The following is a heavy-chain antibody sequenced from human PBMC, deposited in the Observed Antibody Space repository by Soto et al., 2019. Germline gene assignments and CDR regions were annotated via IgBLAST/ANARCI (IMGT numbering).Heavy chain of an antibody. V-gene: IGHV3-21*01. CDR1: GFTFSSYS. D-gene: IGHD2-2*01. Sequence: AVGSRRLSCAASGFTFSSYSMNWVRQAPGKGLEWVSSISSSSSYIYYADSVKGRFTISRDNAKNSLYLQMNSLRAEDTAVYYCARDHSIVVVPAAQTPPYYYYGMDVWGQGTTVTVSS. CDR2: ISSSSSYI. J-gene: IGHJ6*02. CDR3: ARDHSIVVVPAAQTPPYYYYGMDV.